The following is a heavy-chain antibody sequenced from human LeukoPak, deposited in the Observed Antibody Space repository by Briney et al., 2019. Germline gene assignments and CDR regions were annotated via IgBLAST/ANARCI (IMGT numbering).Heavy chain of an antibody. CDR1: GFTFSSYA. CDR3: ARDGRYSSGHYYFDY. Sequence: PGGSLRLSCAASGFTFSSYAMSWVRQAPGKGLEWVSAISGSGGSTYYAGSVKGRFTISRDNSKNTLYLQMNSLRAEDTAVYYCARDGRYSSGHYYFDYWGQGTLVTVSS. CDR2: ISGSGGST. V-gene: IGHV3-23*01. J-gene: IGHJ4*02. D-gene: IGHD6-19*01.